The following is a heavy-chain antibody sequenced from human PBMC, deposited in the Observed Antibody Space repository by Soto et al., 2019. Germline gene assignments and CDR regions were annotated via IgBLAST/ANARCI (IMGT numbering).Heavy chain of an antibody. CDR2: IIPKSGDT. D-gene: IGHD3-22*01. J-gene: IGHJ5*02. Sequence: GASVKVSCKASGYTFTGYYMHWLRQAPGQGLEWMGRIIPKSGDTKYSQKFQGRVTMTRDTSIRTVYMEVTSLRSDDTAVYYCARGDFDSSDFYFAGWFDPWGQGTLVTVSS. CDR3: ARGDFDSSDFYFAGWFDP. CDR1: GYTFTGYY. V-gene: IGHV1-2*06.